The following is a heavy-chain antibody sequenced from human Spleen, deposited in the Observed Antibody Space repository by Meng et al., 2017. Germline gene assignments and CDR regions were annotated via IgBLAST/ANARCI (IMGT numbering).Heavy chain of an antibody. D-gene: IGHD6-19*01. V-gene: IGHV3-30*01. CDR1: GFTFSSYA. J-gene: IGHJ4*02. CDR2: ISYDGSNK. Sequence: GESLKISCAASGFTFSSYAMHWVRQAPGKGLEWVAVISYDGSNKYYADPVKGRFTISRDKTKNTLYLQMHRLSAEDTAVYYCARGKEVAGRNIDDWGQGTLVTVSS. CDR3: ARGKEVAGRNIDD.